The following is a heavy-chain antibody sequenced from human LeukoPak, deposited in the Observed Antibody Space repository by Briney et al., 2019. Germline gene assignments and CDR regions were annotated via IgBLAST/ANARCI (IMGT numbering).Heavy chain of an antibody. CDR3: ARDRVSIVVVPAAGGYYGMDV. V-gene: IGHV3-33*01. CDR2: IWYDGSNK. J-gene: IGHJ6*02. D-gene: IGHD2-2*01. Sequence: GGSLRLSCAASGFTFSSYGMHWVRQAPGKGLEWVAVIWYDGSNKYYADSMKGRFTISRDNSKNTLYLQMNSLRAVDTAVYYCARDRVSIVVVPAAGGYYGMDVWGQGTTVTVSS. CDR1: GFTFSSYG.